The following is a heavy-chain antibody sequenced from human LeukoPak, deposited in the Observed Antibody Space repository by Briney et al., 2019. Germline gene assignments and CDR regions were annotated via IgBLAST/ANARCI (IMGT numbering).Heavy chain of an antibody. D-gene: IGHD3-3*01. J-gene: IGHJ4*02. CDR2: ISAYNGNT. CDR1: GYTFTSYG. Sequence: ASVTVSCTASGYTFTSYGISWVRQAPGQGLEWMGWISAYNGNTNYAQKLQGRVTMTTDTSTSTAYMELRSLRSDDTAVYYCARGITIFGVVRHFDYWGQGTLVTVSS. CDR3: ARGITIFGVVRHFDY. V-gene: IGHV1-18*01.